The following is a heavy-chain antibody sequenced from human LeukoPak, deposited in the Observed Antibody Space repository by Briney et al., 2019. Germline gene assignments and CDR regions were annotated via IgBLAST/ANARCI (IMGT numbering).Heavy chain of an antibody. Sequence: GESLKISCKGSGYSFTSYWIGWVRQMPGKGLEWMGIIYPGDFDTRYSPSFQGQVTISADKSISTAYLQWSSLKASDTAMYYCARTIGYCSSTSCYFTGLDPWGQGTLVTVSS. D-gene: IGHD2-2*01. J-gene: IGHJ5*02. V-gene: IGHV5-51*01. CDR2: IYPGDFDT. CDR3: ARTIGYCSSTSCYFTGLDP. CDR1: GYSFTSYW.